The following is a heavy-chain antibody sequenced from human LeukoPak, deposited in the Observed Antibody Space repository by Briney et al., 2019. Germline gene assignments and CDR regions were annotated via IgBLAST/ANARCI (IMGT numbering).Heavy chain of an antibody. D-gene: IGHD3-3*01. CDR1: GGSISSSSYY. CDR3: ARDSGIFGVVTFDY. V-gene: IGHV4-61*05. J-gene: IGHJ4*02. CDR2: IYYSGST. Sequence: SETLSLTCTVSGGSISSSSYYWGWIRQPPGKGLEWIGYIYYSGSTNYNPSLKSRVTISVDTSKNQFSLKLSSVTAADTAVYYCARDSGIFGVVTFDYWGQGTLVTVSS.